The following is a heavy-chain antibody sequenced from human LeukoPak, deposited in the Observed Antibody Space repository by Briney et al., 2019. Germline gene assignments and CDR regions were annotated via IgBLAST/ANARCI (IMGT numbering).Heavy chain of an antibody. Sequence: PGGSLRLSCAASGFTFSSYWMHWVRQAPGKGLEWVSGISWNSGSIGYADSVKGRFTISRDNAKNSLYLQMNSLRAEDTALYYCATSPAYDSSGYYYSYPFDYWGQGTLVTVSS. J-gene: IGHJ4*02. CDR1: GFTFSSYW. CDR2: ISWNSGSI. D-gene: IGHD3-22*01. V-gene: IGHV3-9*01. CDR3: ATSPAYDSSGYYYSYPFDY.